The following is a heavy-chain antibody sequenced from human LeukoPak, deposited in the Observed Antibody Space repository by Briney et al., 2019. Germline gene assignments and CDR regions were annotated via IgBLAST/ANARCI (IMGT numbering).Heavy chain of an antibody. Sequence: SVKVSCKASGGTFSSNAISWVRQAPGQGLEWMGRIIPILGIANYAQKFQGRVTITADKSTSTAYMELSSLRSEDTAVYYCARRTSGWYAGYYYGMDVWGQGTTVTVSS. CDR1: GGTFSSNA. V-gene: IGHV1-69*04. CDR2: IIPILGIA. J-gene: IGHJ6*02. D-gene: IGHD6-19*01. CDR3: ARRTSGWYAGYYYGMDV.